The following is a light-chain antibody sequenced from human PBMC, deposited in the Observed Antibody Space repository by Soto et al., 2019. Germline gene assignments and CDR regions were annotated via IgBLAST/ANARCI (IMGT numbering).Light chain of an antibody. CDR1: SSDVGGYIY. J-gene: IGLJ3*02. CDR3: GSYTSGSPWV. CDR2: EVS. Sequence: QSALTQPASVSGSPGQSITISCTGSSSDVGGYIYVSWYQQHPGKAPKLIIYEVSKRPSGVSSRFSGSKSGNTASLTISGLQAEDEADYYCGSYTSGSPWVFGGGTKLTVL. V-gene: IGLV2-14*01.